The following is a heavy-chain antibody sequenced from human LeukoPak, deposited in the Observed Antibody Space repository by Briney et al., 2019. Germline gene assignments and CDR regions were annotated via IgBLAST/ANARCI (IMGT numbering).Heavy chain of an antibody. CDR1: GFTFSSYE. V-gene: IGHV3-23*01. J-gene: IGHJ3*02. D-gene: IGHD5-18*01. Sequence: GGSLRLSCAASGFTFSSYEMNWVRQAPGKGLEWVSYISGSGGSTYYADSVKGRFTISRDNSKNTLYLQMNSLRAEDTAVYYCAKSKDTAMGGDAFDIWGQGTMVTVSS. CDR3: AKSKDTAMGGDAFDI. CDR2: ISGSGGST.